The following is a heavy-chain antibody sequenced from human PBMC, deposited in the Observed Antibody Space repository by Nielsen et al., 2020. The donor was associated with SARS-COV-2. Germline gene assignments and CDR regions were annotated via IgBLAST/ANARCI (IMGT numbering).Heavy chain of an antibody. Sequence: ASVKVSCKASGYTFTSYDINWVRQATGQGLEWMGWMNPNSGNTGYAQKFQGRVTMTRNTSISTAYMELSSLRSEDTAVYYCARVGTRPRAFDIWGQGTMVTVSS. CDR1: GYTFTSYD. CDR2: MNPNSGNT. J-gene: IGHJ3*02. V-gene: IGHV1-8*01. CDR3: ARVGTRPRAFDI. D-gene: IGHD1-1*01.